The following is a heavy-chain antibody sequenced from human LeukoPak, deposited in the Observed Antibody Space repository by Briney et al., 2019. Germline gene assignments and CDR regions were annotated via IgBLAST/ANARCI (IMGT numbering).Heavy chain of an antibody. CDR1: EFTFSSNS. V-gene: IGHV3-21*01. D-gene: IGHD2-2*01. CDR2: ISRSGGSI. Sequence: GGSLRVSCAASEFTFSSNSMNWVRQAPGKGLEWVSAISRSGGSIYYADSLKGRFTISRDNAKNSLYLQMNSLRAEDTAVYFCARSLKVSAALDVFDTWGQGTMVTVSS. CDR3: ARSLKVSAALDVFDT. J-gene: IGHJ3*02.